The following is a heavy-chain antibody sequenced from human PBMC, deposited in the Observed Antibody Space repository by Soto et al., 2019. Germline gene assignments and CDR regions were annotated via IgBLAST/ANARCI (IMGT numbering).Heavy chain of an antibody. CDR1: GFTFSSYS. D-gene: IGHD3-22*01. CDR3: ARSSHYYDSSGPLN. J-gene: IGHJ4*02. V-gene: IGHV3-21*01. Sequence: EVQLVESGGGLVKPGGSLRLSCAASGFTFSSYSMNWVRQAPGKGLEWVSSISSSSSYIYYADSVKGRFTISRDNAKNSLYLQMNSMRAEDTAVYYCARSSHYYDSSGPLNWGQGTLVTVSS. CDR2: ISSSSSYI.